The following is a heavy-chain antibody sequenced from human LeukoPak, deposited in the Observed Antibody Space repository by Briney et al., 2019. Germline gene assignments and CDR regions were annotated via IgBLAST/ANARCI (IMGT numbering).Heavy chain of an antibody. V-gene: IGHV5-51*01. Sequence: GESLKISCKGSGYSFTSYWISWVRHVPGKGLEYMGIIYPGDSDTRYSPSSQGQVTISADKSISTAYLQWSSLKASDTAMYYCATLVGYGSFFDYWGQGTLVTVSS. D-gene: IGHD3-10*01. J-gene: IGHJ4*02. CDR3: ATLVGYGSFFDY. CDR2: IYPGDSDT. CDR1: GYSFTSYW.